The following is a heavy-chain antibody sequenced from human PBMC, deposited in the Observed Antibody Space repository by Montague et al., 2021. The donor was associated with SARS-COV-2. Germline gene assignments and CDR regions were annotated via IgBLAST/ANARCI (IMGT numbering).Heavy chain of an antibody. J-gene: IGHJ4*02. D-gene: IGHD3-9*01. Sequence: SETLSLTCSVSGGSISGYFWSWIRQPAGKGLEWIGRIYPSGGIFDSGRTNYHPSLKSRVTVSIDTSRNQFSLSLNSVTAADTAVYFCARAANILSGFYNHPFEYWGQGILVTVSS. CDR3: ARAANILSGFYNHPFEY. V-gene: IGHV4-4*07. CDR1: GGSISGYF. CDR2: IYPSGGIFDSGRT.